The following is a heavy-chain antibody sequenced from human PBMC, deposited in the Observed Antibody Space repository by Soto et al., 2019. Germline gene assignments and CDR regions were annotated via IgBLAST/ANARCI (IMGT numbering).Heavy chain of an antibody. CDR3: ARDSGISAGDMITFGGVIASDAFDI. D-gene: IGHD3-16*02. CDR2: INHSGST. J-gene: IGHJ3*02. Sequence: SETLSLTCAVYGVSFSGYYWSWIRQPPGKGLEWIGEINHSGSTNYNPSLKSRVTISVDTSKNQFSLKLSSVTAADTAVYYCARDSGISAGDMITFGGVIASDAFDIWGQGTMVTVSS. V-gene: IGHV4-34*01. CDR1: GVSFSGYY.